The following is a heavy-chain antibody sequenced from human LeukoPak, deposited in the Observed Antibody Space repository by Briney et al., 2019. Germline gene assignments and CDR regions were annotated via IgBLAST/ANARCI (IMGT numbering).Heavy chain of an antibody. Sequence: SETLSLTCAVSGYSISSGYYWGWIRQPPGKGLEWIGSIYRSGSTYYNPSLKSRVTISVDTSKNQFSLKLSSVTAADTAVYYCARGSIAARDWGQGTLVTVSS. CDR1: GYSISSGYY. J-gene: IGHJ4*02. V-gene: IGHV4-38-2*01. CDR3: ARGSIAARD. D-gene: IGHD6-13*01. CDR2: IYRSGST.